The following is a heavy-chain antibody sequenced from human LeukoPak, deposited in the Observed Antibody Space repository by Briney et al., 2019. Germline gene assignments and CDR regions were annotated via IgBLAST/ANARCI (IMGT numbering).Heavy chain of an antibody. J-gene: IGHJ4*02. Sequence: GGSLRLSCAASGFTFSGYGMHWVRQAPGKGLEWVAVISYDGSNKYYADSVKGRFTISRDNSKNTLYLQMNSLRAEDTAVYYCAKDLVVVTAIPHFVDYWGQGTLVTVSS. CDR2: ISYDGSNK. V-gene: IGHV3-30*18. CDR1: GFTFSGYG. CDR3: AKDLVVVTAIPHFVDY. D-gene: IGHD2-21*02.